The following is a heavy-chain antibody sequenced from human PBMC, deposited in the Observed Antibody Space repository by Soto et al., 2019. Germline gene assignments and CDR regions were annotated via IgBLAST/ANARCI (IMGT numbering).Heavy chain of an antibody. D-gene: IGHD2-2*01. V-gene: IGHV4-34*01. J-gene: IGHJ6*03. CDR3: ARGRKHSSTSCLYMDV. Sequence: PSETLSLTCAVYGGSFSGYYWSWIRQPPGKGLEWIGEINHSGSTNYNPSLKSRVTISVDTSKNQYSLKLSSVTAADTAVYYCARGRKHSSTSCLYMDVWGKGTTVTVSS. CDR2: INHSGST. CDR1: GGSFSGYY.